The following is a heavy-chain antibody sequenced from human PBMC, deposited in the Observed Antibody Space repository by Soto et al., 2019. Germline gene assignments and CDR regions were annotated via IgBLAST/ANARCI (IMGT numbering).Heavy chain of an antibody. D-gene: IGHD3-22*01. CDR3: AITGAGYYIV. CDR2: IFSADNT. Sequence: VGSLILSCAASGFTVSSNDLSWVRQAPGKGLEWVSVIFSADNTHYADSVKGRFTISRDNSKNTVFLQMNSLRAEDTAVYYCAITGAGYYIVWGQGTPVTVSS. J-gene: IGHJ4*02. V-gene: IGHV3-53*01. CDR1: GFTVSSND.